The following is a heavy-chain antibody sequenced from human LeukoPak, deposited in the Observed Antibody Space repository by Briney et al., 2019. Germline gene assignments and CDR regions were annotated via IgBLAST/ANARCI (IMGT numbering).Heavy chain of an antibody. CDR3: ARDRREGSYGYWAFDY. Sequence: PGGSLRLSCAASGFTVSTNYMTWVRQAPGKGLEWVSVIYIGGTTLSADSVKGRFTISRDTSKNTLYLQMNSLRAEDTAVYYCARDRREGSYGYWAFDYWGQGTLVTVSS. D-gene: IGHD5-18*01. CDR2: IYIGGTT. CDR1: GFTVSTNY. J-gene: IGHJ4*02. V-gene: IGHV3-53*01.